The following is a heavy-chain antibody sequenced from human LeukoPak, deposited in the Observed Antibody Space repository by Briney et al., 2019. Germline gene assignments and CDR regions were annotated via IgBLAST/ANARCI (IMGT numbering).Heavy chain of an antibody. CDR2: IYYSGST. CDR3: ARKSRLTGAPFDY. D-gene: IGHD7-27*01. J-gene: IGHJ4*02. Sequence: SETLSLTCTVSGGSISSSSYYWGWIRQPPGKGLEWIGSIYYSGSTYYNPSLKSRVTISVDTSKNQFSLKLSSVTAADTAVYYCARKSRLTGAPFDYWGQGTLVTVSS. CDR1: GGSISSSSYY. V-gene: IGHV4-39*07.